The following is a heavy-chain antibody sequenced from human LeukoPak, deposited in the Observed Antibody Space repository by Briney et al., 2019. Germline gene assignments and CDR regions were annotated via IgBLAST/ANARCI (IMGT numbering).Heavy chain of an antibody. D-gene: IGHD1-7*01. CDR3: ARGRNYVSDFYFDV. Sequence: SETLSLTCAVYGVSLRGYYWSWIRQSPEKGLEWIGEISHEGDSIYNPSLKSRLTLSVDMSKNQFSLRLRSVTAADTAVYYCARGRNYVSDFYFDVWGKGTTVIVSS. V-gene: IGHV4-34*01. CDR1: GVSLRGYY. J-gene: IGHJ6*03. CDR2: ISHEGDS.